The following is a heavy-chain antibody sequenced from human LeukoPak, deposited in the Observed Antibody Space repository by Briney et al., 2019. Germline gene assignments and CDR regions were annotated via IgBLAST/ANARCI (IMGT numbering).Heavy chain of an antibody. CDR2: ISSSGSTK. D-gene: IGHD3-10*01. Sequence: GGSLRLSCAASGFTFSSYEMNWVRQAPGKGLEWVSYISSSGSTKYYADSVKGRFTISRDNAKNSLYLQMNSLRAEDTAVYYCATLTYYYGSGSYYSPIDYWGQGTLVTVSS. J-gene: IGHJ4*02. CDR1: GFTFSSYE. V-gene: IGHV3-48*03. CDR3: ATLTYYYGSGSYYSPIDY.